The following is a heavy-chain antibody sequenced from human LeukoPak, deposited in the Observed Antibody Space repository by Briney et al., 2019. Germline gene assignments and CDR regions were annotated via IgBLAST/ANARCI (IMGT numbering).Heavy chain of an antibody. V-gene: IGHV3-74*01. CDR1: GFSFSTYW. D-gene: IGHD1-1*01. CDR2: INSDGSST. Sequence: GGSLRLSCAASGFSFSTYWMPWVRQAPGKGLVWVSRINSDGSSTSYADSVKGRFTISRDNAKNTLYLQMNSLRAEDTAVYYCARGPPRGKYYYMDVWGKGTTVTVSS. J-gene: IGHJ6*03. CDR3: ARGPPRGKYYYMDV.